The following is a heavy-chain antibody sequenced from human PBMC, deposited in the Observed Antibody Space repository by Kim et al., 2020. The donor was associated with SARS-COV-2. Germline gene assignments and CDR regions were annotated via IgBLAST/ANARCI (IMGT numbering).Heavy chain of an antibody. CDR3: ATTVTDHSTIDY. CDR1: GYTLTELS. J-gene: IGHJ4*02. CDR2: FDPEDGET. D-gene: IGHD4-17*01. Sequence: ASVKVSCKVSGYTLTELSMHWVRQAPGKGLEWMGGFDPEDGETIYAQKFQGRVTMTEDTSTDTAYMELSSLRSEDTAVYYCATTVTDHSTIDYWGQGTLVTVSS. V-gene: IGHV1-24*01.